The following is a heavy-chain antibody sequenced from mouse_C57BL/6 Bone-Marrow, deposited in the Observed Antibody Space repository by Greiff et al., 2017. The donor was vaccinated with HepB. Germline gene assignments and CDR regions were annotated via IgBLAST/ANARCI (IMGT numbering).Heavy chain of an antibody. CDR2: IDPENGDT. V-gene: IGHV14-4*01. D-gene: IGHD2-1*01. CDR3: TSTLMDY. Sequence: EVQLQQSGAELVRPGASVKLSCTASGFNIKDDYMHWVKQRPEQGLEWIGWIDPENGDTEYASKFQGKATITADTSSNTAYLQPSSLTSEDTAVYYCTSTLMDYWGQGTSVTVSS. CDR1: GFNIKDDY. J-gene: IGHJ4*01.